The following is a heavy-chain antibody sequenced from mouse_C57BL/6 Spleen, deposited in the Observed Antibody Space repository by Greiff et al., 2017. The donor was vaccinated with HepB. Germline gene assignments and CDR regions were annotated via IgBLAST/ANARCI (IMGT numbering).Heavy chain of an antibody. V-gene: IGHV1-81*01. D-gene: IGHD2-1*01. Sequence: VQLQQSGAELARPGASVKLSCKASGYTFTSYGISWVKQRTGQGLEWIGEIYPRSGNTYYNEKFKGKATLTADKSSSTAYMELGSLTSEDSAVYFCARRDYGNSFDYWGQGTTLTVSS. CDR1: GYTFTSYG. J-gene: IGHJ2*01. CDR2: IYPRSGNT. CDR3: ARRDYGNSFDY.